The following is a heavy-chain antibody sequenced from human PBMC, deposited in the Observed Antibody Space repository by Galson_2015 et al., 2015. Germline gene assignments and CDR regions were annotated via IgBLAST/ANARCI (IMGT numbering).Heavy chain of an antibody. CDR2: IKQDGSEK. Sequence: SLRLSCAASGFTFSSYWMSWVRQAPGKGLEWVANIKQDGSEKYYVDSVKGRFTISRDNAKNSLYLQMNSLRAEDTAVYYCASAYYDFFGYYGMDVWGQGTTVTVSS. CDR3: ASAYYDFFGYYGMDV. J-gene: IGHJ6*02. V-gene: IGHV3-7*01. D-gene: IGHD3-3*01. CDR1: GFTFSSYW.